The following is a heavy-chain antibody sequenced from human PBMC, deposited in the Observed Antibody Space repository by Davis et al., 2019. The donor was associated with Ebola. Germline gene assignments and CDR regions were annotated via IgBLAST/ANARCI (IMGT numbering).Heavy chain of an antibody. Sequence: MPSETLSLTCTVSGGSISSGGYYWSWIRQHPGKGLEWIGYIYYSGSTYYNPSLKIRVTISVDTSKNQFSLKLSSVTAADTAVYYCARFYYYDSSGFGGDNWFDPWGQGTLVTVSS. CDR2: IYYSGST. CDR3: ARFYYYDSSGFGGDNWFDP. CDR1: GGSISSGGYY. J-gene: IGHJ5*02. V-gene: IGHV4-31*03. D-gene: IGHD3-22*01.